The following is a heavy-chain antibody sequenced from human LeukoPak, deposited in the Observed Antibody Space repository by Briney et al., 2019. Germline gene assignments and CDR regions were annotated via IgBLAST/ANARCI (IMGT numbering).Heavy chain of an antibody. D-gene: IGHD6-13*01. CDR2: ISGSGGST. V-gene: IGHV3-23*01. Sequence: GGSLRLSFESSGFTFSSYAMSWVRQARGKGLEWVSAISGSGGSTYCAGSVKGRFTISRDNPKTTLYLQMNSLRDEDTAIYYCAKDIFIAAADLIEAHWDVGDYWGQGTLVTVSS. CDR3: AKDIFIAAADLIEAHWDVGDY. CDR1: GFTFSSYA. J-gene: IGHJ4*02.